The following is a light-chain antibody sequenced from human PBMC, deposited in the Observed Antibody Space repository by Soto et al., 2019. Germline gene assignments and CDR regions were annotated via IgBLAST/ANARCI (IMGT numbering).Light chain of an antibody. J-gene: IGKJ4*01. CDR1: QTLYNN. CDR2: GAS. V-gene: IGKV3-15*01. CDR3: QQYSDWPLT. Sequence: EIVMTQSPATLSVSPGERATLSCRASQTLYNNLAWYQQKLGQAPRLLIYGASARATDIPARFSGSGSGTEFTLTISGLQSEDSIYYCQQYSDWPLTFGGGTKVEIK.